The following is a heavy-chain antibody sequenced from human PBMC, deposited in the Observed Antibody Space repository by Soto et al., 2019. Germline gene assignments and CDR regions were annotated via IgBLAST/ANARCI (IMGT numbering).Heavy chain of an antibody. D-gene: IGHD3-10*01. CDR3: VSGEGRNSHDTRFDY. V-gene: IGHV3-30*03. J-gene: IGHJ4*02. Sequence: QMQLVESGGGVVQPGRSLSLSCAASGFTFTNHGIHWVRQAPGKGLELVADISYNGIDKWYGDSVQGRFTISRDNFRDTAYLQMNGLRPEDTAVYYCVSGEGRNSHDTRFDYWGQGTLVTVSS. CDR1: GFTFTNHG. CDR2: ISYNGIDK.